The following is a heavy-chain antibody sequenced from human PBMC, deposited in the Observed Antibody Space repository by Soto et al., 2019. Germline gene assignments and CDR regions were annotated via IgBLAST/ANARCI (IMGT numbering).Heavy chain of an antibody. V-gene: IGHV3-23*01. D-gene: IGHD3-9*01. CDR1: GFTFSSYA. CDR2: ISATGDTI. Sequence: LRLSCAASGFTFSSYAMTWLRQSPGKGLEWVSVISATGDTIYYADSVEGRFTISRDNSNSTLFLQMDRLTADDTAVYFCAKDGYYDLSTGTGYYYYGLDVWGQGTTVTVSS. J-gene: IGHJ6*02. CDR3: AKDGYYDLSTGTGYYYYGLDV.